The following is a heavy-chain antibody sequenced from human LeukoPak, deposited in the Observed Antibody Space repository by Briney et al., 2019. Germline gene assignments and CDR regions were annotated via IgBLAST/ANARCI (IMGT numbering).Heavy chain of an antibody. CDR3: ARAVYCGGDCYFTLDI. V-gene: IGHV3-21*01. J-gene: IGHJ3*02. CDR2: ISSSSSYI. CDR1: GFTFSSYS. D-gene: IGHD2-21*02. Sequence: GGSLRLSCAASGFTFSSYSMNWVRQAPGKGLEWVSSISSSSSYIYYADSVKGRFTISRDNAKNSLYLQMNSLRAEDTAVYYCARAVYCGGDCYFTLDIWGQGTMVSVSS.